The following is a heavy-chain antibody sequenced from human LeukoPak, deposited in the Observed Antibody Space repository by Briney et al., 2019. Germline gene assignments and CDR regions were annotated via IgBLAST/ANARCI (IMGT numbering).Heavy chain of an antibody. D-gene: IGHD6-13*01. CDR3: AGSWSPYDAFDI. J-gene: IGHJ3*02. V-gene: IGHV3-7*01. CDR1: EFTFSSYW. CDR2: IKQDGSEK. Sequence: GGSLRLSCAASEFTFSSYWMSWVRQAPGRGLEWVANIKQDGSEKYYVDSVKGRFTISRDNAKNSLYLQMNSLGAEDTAVYYCAGSWSPYDAFDIWGQGTMVTVSS.